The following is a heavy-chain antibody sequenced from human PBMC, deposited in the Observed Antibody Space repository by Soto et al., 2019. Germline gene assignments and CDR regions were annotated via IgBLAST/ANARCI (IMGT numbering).Heavy chain of an antibody. Sequence: GASVKVSCKASGYTFTGYYMHWVRQAPGQGLEWMGWINPNSGGTNYAQKFQGWVTMTRDTSISTAYMELSRLRSDDTAVYYCARDNAYYDFWSGYYRYGWFDPWGQGTLVTVS. CDR3: ARDNAYYDFWSGYYRYGWFDP. J-gene: IGHJ5*02. CDR2: INPNSGGT. CDR1: GYTFTGYY. D-gene: IGHD3-3*01. V-gene: IGHV1-2*04.